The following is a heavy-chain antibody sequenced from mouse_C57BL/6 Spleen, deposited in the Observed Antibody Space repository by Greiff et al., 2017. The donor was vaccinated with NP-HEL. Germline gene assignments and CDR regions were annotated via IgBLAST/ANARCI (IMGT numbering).Heavy chain of an antibody. CDR1: GYTFTDYE. V-gene: IGHV1-15*01. Sequence: QVHVKQSGAELVRPGASVTLSCKASGYTFTDYEMHWVKQTPVHGLEWIGAIDPETGGTAYNQKFKGKAILTADKSSSTAYMELRSLTSEDSAVYYCTRDPFYYGSSHWYFDVWGTGTTVTVSS. CDR2: IDPETGGT. CDR3: TRDPFYYGSSHWYFDV. J-gene: IGHJ1*03. D-gene: IGHD1-1*01.